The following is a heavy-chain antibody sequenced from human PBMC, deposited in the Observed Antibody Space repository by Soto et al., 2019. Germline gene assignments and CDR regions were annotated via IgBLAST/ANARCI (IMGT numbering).Heavy chain of an antibody. CDR1: GYTFTSYG. J-gene: IGHJ6*02. Sequence: QVQLVQSGAEVKKPGASVKVSCKASGYTFTSYGISWVRQAPGQGLEWMGWISAYNGNTNYAQKLQGRVTMTTDTXKXTXXMELRSVRSDDTAVYYCAREGIVVVPAAIHYGMDVWGQGTTVTVSS. D-gene: IGHD2-2*01. CDR3: AREGIVVVPAAIHYGMDV. CDR2: ISAYNGNT. V-gene: IGHV1-18*01.